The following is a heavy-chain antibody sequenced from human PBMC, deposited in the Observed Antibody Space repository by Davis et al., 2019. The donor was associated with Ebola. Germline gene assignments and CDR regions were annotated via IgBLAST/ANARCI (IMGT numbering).Heavy chain of an antibody. CDR2: IYYSGST. CDR1: GGSISSYY. CDR3: ARDGDS. V-gene: IGHV4-59*01. J-gene: IGHJ4*02. Sequence: GSLRLSCTVSGGSISSYYWSWIRQPPGKGLEWIGYIYYSGSTNYNPSLKSRVTISVDTSKNQFSLKLSSVTAADTAVYYCARDGDSWGQGTLVTVSS.